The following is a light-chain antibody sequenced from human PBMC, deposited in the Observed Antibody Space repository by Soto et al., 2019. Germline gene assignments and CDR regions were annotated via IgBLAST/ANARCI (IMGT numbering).Light chain of an antibody. CDR1: SSNIGAGFD. J-gene: IGLJ3*02. V-gene: IGLV1-40*01. CDR3: LSYEKSGWV. CDR2: ADN. Sequence: QSVLTQPPSVSGAPGQRVAISCTGSSSNIGAGFDVHWYQQLPGTAPTLFIYADNNRPSGVPDRFSGSKSGTSATLAITGLQAEDEADYYCLSYEKSGWVFGGGTKLTVL.